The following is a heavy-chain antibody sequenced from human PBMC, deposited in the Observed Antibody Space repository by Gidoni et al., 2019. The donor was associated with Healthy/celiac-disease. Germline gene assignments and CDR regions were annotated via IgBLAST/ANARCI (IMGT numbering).Heavy chain of an antibody. Sequence: QLQLQESGSGLVKPSETLSLTCTVSGGSIRSSSYYWGWIRQPPGKGLEWIGSIYYSGSTYYNPSLKSRVTISVDTSKNQFSLKLSSVTAADTAVYYCARRYGDYPIEFDPWGQGTLVTVSS. CDR2: IYYSGST. CDR3: ARRYGDYPIEFDP. CDR1: GGSIRSSSYY. J-gene: IGHJ5*02. D-gene: IGHD4-17*01. V-gene: IGHV4-39*01.